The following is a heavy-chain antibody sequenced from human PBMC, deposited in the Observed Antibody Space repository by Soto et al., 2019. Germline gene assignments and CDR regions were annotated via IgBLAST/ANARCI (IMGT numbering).Heavy chain of an antibody. CDR1: GFTFSSSA. V-gene: IGHV1-58*01. D-gene: IGHD3-22*01. CDR3: ARIPSYDSSGPLDYYYGMDV. CDR2: IDVGSGNA. J-gene: IGHJ6*02. Sequence: SVKVSCKTSGFTFSSSAVHWVRQARGHRLQWIGWIDVGSGNANYAQMLQERVTISRDMSTSTAYMELSSLRSEDTAVYYCARIPSYDSSGPLDYYYGMDVWGQGTTVTVSS.